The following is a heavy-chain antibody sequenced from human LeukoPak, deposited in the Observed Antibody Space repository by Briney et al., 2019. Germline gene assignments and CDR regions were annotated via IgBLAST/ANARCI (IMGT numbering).Heavy chain of an antibody. V-gene: IGHV3-73*01. CDR3: TRVPTRGSGNDY. Sequence: HPGGSLRLSCAASGFTFSGSAIHWVRQASGKGLEWVGRIRSKADNYATGYAASVKGGFTLSRDDSKNTAYLQMNRLKTEDTAVYYCTRVPTRGSGNDYWGQGTQVTVSS. D-gene: IGHD3-10*01. J-gene: IGHJ4*02. CDR1: GFTFSGSA. CDR2: IRSKADNYAT.